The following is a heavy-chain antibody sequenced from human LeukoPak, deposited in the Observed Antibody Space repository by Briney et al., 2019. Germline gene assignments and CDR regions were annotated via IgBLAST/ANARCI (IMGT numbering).Heavy chain of an antibody. J-gene: IGHJ3*02. D-gene: IGHD1-7*01. CDR2: IIPIFGTA. CDR3: ARGRRNWNYGHDAFDI. Sequence: APVKVSCKASGGTFSSYAISWVRQAPGQGLEWMGGIIPIFGTANYAQKFQGRVTITADESTSTAYMELSSLRSEDTAVYYCARGRRNWNYGHDAFDIWGQGTMVTVSS. V-gene: IGHV1-69*13. CDR1: GGTFSSYA.